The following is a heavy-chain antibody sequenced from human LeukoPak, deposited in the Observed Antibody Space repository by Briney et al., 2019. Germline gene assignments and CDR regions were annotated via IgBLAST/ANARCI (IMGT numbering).Heavy chain of an antibody. CDR2: ISAYNGNT. CDR3: ARGDRHGSGSHTGFDP. CDR1: GYTFTSYG. D-gene: IGHD3-10*01. V-gene: IGHV1-18*01. Sequence: ASVKVSCKASGYTFTSYGISWVRQAPGQGLEWMGWISAYNGNTNYAQKLQGRVTMTTDTSTSTAYMELRSLRSEDTAVYYCARGDRHGSGSHTGFDPWGQGTLVTVSS. J-gene: IGHJ5*02.